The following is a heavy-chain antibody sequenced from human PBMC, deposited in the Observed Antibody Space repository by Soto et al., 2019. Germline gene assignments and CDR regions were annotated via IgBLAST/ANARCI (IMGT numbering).Heavy chain of an antibody. D-gene: IGHD6-19*01. Sequence: PGGSLRLSCAASGFTFSSYAMHWVRQAPGKGLEWVAVISYDGSNKYYADSVKGRFTISRDNSKNTLYLQMNSLRAEDTAVYYCARGGSGWLGGMDVWGQGTTVTVSS. V-gene: IGHV3-30-3*01. J-gene: IGHJ6*02. CDR1: GFTFSSYA. CDR2: ISYDGSNK. CDR3: ARGGSGWLGGMDV.